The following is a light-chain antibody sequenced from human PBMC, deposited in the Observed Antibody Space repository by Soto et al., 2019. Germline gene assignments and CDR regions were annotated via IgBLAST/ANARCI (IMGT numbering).Light chain of an antibody. V-gene: IGLV2-14*03. CDR2: DVS. J-gene: IGLJ1*01. CDR3: CSYASSTSYV. Sequence: QSVLTQPASVSGSPGQSITISCTGTSSDVGGYNFVTWYQQHPGEAPKLMIHDVSGRASGVPNRFSGSKSGTTASLTISGLQAEDEADYYCCSYASSTSYVFGTGTEVTVL. CDR1: SSDVGGYNF.